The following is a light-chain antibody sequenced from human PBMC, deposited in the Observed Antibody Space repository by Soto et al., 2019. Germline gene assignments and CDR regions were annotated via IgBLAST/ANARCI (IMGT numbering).Light chain of an antibody. V-gene: IGKV3-11*01. Sequence: IVLTQSPATLSLAPGERATLSGRASQSVSGYLAWFQQKPGQAPSLLIYDASNRATGIPARFSGSGSGTDFTLTISRLEPEDFAVSYCQLYGTSPKTFGQGTKVDIK. CDR3: QLYGTSPKT. J-gene: IGKJ1*01. CDR2: DAS. CDR1: QSVSGY.